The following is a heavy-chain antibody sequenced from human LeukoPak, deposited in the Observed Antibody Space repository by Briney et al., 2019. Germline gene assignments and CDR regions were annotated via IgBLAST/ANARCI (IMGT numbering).Heavy chain of an antibody. CDR2: ISSSSSTI. D-gene: IGHD5-12*01. CDR3: ARVKWPYGFDP. Sequence: GGSLRLSCAASGFTFSSYTMNWVRQAPGKGLEWVSYISSSSSTIYYADSVKGRFTIARDNAKNSLYLQMNSLRAEDTAVYYCARVKWPYGFDPWGQGTLVTVSS. J-gene: IGHJ5*02. V-gene: IGHV3-48*01. CDR1: GFTFSSYT.